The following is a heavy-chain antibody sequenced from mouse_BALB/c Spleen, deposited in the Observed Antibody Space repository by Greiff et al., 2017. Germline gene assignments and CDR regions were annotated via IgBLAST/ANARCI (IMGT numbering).Heavy chain of an antibody. Sequence: EVKVVESGGGLVQPGGSLKLSCAASGFTFSSYGMSWVRQTPDKRLELVATINSNGGSTYYPDSVKGRFTISRDNAKNTLYLQMSSLKSEDTAMYYCARDPGYRYDRYAMDYWGQGTSVTVSS. CDR3: ARDPGYRYDRYAMDY. CDR1: GFTFSSYG. D-gene: IGHD2-14*01. V-gene: IGHV5-6-3*01. J-gene: IGHJ4*01. CDR2: INSNGGST.